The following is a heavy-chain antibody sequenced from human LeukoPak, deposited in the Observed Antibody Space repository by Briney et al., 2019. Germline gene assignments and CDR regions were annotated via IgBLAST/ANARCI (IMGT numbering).Heavy chain of an antibody. J-gene: IGHJ6*02. CDR3: AGSPIGYGMDV. CDR2: INHSGST. V-gene: IGHV4-34*01. Sequence: SETLSLTCVVYGGSFSTDYWSWIRQPPGKGLEWIAEINHSGSTNYIPSLKSRVTISVDKSKNQFSLKLTSVTAADTAVYYCAGSPIGYGMDVWGQGTTVTVSS. CDR1: GGSFSTDY.